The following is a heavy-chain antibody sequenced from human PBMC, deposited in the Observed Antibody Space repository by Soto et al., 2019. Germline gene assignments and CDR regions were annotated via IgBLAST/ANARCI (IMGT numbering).Heavy chain of an antibody. V-gene: IGHV4-39*01. CDR3: ARSRQWLVDSEFDP. Sequence: PSETLSLTCTVSGGSISSSSHYWGWIRQSPGKGLEWIGSIYYSGSTYYNPSLKSRVTIYEDTSKNQFSLRLSSVTAADTAVYYCARSRQWLVDSEFDPWGQGTLVTVSS. CDR2: IYYSGST. D-gene: IGHD6-19*01. CDR1: GGSISSSSHY. J-gene: IGHJ5*02.